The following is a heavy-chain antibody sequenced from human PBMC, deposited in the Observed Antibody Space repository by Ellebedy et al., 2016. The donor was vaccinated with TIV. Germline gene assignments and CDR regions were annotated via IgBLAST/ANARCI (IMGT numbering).Heavy chain of an antibody. CDR1: GYSISSGYY. Sequence: MPSETLSLTCTVSGYSISSGYYWVWIRQPPGKGLEWIGSIYHSGSIYYNPSLKSRVTISVDTSKNQFSLRLSSVTAADTAVYYCARDPALPRGRFDPWGQGILVTVSS. J-gene: IGHJ5*02. V-gene: IGHV4-38-2*02. CDR2: IYHSGSI. CDR3: ARDPALPRGRFDP.